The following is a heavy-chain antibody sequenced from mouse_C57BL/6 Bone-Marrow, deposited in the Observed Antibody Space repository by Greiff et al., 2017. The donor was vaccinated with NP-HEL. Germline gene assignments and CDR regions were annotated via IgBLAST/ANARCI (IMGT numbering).Heavy chain of an antibody. CDR3: ENYYGSSSWFAY. V-gene: IGHV1-78*01. Sequence: QVQLKQSDAELVKPGASVKISCKVSGYTFTDHTIHWMKQRPEQGLEWIGYIYPRDGSTKYNEQFKGKATLPADKSSSTAYMQLNSLTSEDSAVYFCENYYGSSSWFAYWGQGTLVTVSA. CDR1: GYTFTDHT. J-gene: IGHJ3*01. CDR2: IYPRDGST. D-gene: IGHD1-1*01.